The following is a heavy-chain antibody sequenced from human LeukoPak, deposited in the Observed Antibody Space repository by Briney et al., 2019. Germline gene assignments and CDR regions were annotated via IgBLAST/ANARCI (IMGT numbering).Heavy chain of an antibody. CDR3: ARPAIMMATIPTGAFDI. CDR2: ISSSSSTI. J-gene: IGHJ3*02. Sequence: PGGSLRLSCAASGFTFSSYSMNWVRQAPGKGLEWVSYISSSSSTIYYADSVKGRFTISRDNAKNSLYLQMNSLRAEDTAVYYCARPAIMMATIPTGAFDIWGQGTMVTVSS. CDR1: GFTFSSYS. D-gene: IGHD5-24*01. V-gene: IGHV3-48*01.